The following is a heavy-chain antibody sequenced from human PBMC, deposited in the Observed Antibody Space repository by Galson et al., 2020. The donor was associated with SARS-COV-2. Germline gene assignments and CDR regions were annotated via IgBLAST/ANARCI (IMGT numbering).Heavy chain of an antibody. V-gene: IGHV3-30*04. CDR2: ISYDGSNK. CDR1: GFTFSSYA. CDR3: ARDLFQTREISGSVNWFDP. D-gene: IGHD3-10*01. Sequence: GGSLRLSCAASGFTFSSYAMHWVRQAPGKGLEWVAVISYDGSNKYYADSVKGRFTISRDNSKNTLYLQMNSLRAEDTAVYYCARDLFQTREISGSVNWFDPWGQGTLVTVSS. J-gene: IGHJ5*02.